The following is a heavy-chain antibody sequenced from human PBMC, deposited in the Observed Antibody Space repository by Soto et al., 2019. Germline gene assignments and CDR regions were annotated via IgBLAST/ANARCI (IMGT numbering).Heavy chain of an antibody. CDR3: ARKRRHSSGWYYFDY. Sequence: GASVKVSCKASGGTFSSYTISWVRQAPGQGLEWMGRIIPILGIANYAQKFQGRVTITADKSTSTAYMELSSLRSEDTAVYYCARKRRHSSGWYYFDYWGQGTLVTVSS. CDR1: GGTFSSYT. V-gene: IGHV1-69*02. D-gene: IGHD6-19*01. CDR2: IIPILGIA. J-gene: IGHJ4*02.